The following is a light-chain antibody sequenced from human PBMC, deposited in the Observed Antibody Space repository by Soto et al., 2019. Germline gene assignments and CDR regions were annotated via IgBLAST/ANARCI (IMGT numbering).Light chain of an antibody. Sequence: DIQMTQSPSAMSASVGDRVTITCRASQDISNHVAWYQQKPGKVPKRLIYVASSLQTGVPSRFSGSGSGTEFTLTISSLQPEDFATYYCLQHNSYPRTFGQGTKLEIK. CDR3: LQHNSYPRT. V-gene: IGKV1-17*03. CDR1: QDISNH. J-gene: IGKJ1*01. CDR2: VAS.